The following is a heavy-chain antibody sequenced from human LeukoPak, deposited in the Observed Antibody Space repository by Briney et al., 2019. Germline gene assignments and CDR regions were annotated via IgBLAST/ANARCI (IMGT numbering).Heavy chain of an antibody. D-gene: IGHD3-10*01. V-gene: IGHV4-34*01. CDR3: ARGRVYNSFDY. J-gene: IGHJ4*02. CDR1: GGSFSGYH. Sequence: PSETLSLACAVYGGSFSGYHWSWIRQPPGKGLEWIGEINHSGSTNYNPSLKSRITISVDTSKNQFSLKLTSVTAADTAVYYCARGRVYNSFDYWGQGTLVTVSS. CDR2: INHSGST.